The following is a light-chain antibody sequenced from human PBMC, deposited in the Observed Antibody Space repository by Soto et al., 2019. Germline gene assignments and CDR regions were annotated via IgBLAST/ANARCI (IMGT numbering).Light chain of an antibody. CDR3: QQRNNWPIT. V-gene: IGKV3-11*01. J-gene: IGKJ5*01. Sequence: DIVLTQSPGTLSLSPGERAILSYRASQSVSSYLAWYQQKPGQAPRLIIYGASKRATGIPDRFSGSGSGTDFSLTISRLEPEDVAVYYCQQRNNWPITFGQGTRLEIK. CDR2: GAS. CDR1: QSVSSY.